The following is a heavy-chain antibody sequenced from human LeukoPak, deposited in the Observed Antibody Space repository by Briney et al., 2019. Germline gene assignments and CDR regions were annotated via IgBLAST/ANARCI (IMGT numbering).Heavy chain of an antibody. CDR2: IIPIFGTA. D-gene: IGHD3-10*01. Sequence: GASVKVSCKASGGTFSSYAISWVRQAPGQGLEWMGGIIPIFGTANYAQKFQGRVTITADESTSTAYMELSSQRSEDTAVYYCARDLLSGSGYSWFDPWGQGTLVTVSS. CDR1: GGTFSSYA. V-gene: IGHV1-69*13. CDR3: ARDLLSGSGYSWFDP. J-gene: IGHJ5*02.